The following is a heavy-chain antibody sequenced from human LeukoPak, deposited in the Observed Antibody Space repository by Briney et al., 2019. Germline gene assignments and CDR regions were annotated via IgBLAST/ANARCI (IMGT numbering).Heavy chain of an antibody. CDR2: IHTSGST. D-gene: IGHD3-22*01. CDR1: GGSISSYY. J-gene: IGHJ4*02. Sequence: SETLSLTCTVSGGSISSYYWSWIRQPPGKGLEWIGYIHTSGSTNYNPSLKSRVTISVDTSKNQFSLKLSSVTAADTAVYYCARHKYPEYYYDKVLQLDYWGQGTLVTVSS. V-gene: IGHV4-4*09. CDR3: ARHKYPEYYYDKVLQLDY.